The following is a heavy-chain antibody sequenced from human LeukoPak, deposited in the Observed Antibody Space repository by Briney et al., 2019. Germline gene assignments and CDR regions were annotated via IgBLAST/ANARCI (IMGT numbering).Heavy chain of an antibody. J-gene: IGHJ4*02. CDR2: INVDGRIT. CDR1: GFIFSSYW. CDR3: ASGPVGGNYYLDH. D-gene: IGHD1-7*01. V-gene: IGHV3-74*01. Sequence: GGSLRLSCAASGFIFSSYWMHWVRQAPGKGLVWVSRINVDGRITNYADSVKGRFTISRDNAKNTLYLQMSSLRAEDTSVYYCASGPVGGNYYLDHWGQGTLVTVSS.